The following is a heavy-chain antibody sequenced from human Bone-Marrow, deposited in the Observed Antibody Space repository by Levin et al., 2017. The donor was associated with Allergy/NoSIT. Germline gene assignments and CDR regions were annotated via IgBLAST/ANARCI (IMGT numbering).Heavy chain of an antibody. Sequence: PGGSLRLSCAASGFTFSSYDMKWVRQAPGKGLEWVSYISSSGRTIFYADSVKGRLTISRDNSKNMLYLQMNSLRPEDTAVYYCARDRSYCSSGSCYSYDYFYGLDVWGQGTTVTVSS. CDR3: ARDRSYCSSGSCYSYDYFYGLDV. CDR2: ISSSGRTI. V-gene: IGHV3-48*03. D-gene: IGHD2-2*02. J-gene: IGHJ6*02. CDR1: GFTFSSYD.